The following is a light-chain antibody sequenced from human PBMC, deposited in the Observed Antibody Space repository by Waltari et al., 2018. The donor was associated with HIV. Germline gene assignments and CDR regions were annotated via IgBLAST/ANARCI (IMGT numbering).Light chain of an antibody. CDR2: GAS. CDR1: QSITNSY. J-gene: IGKJ4*01. CDR3: QQYGSSPPLT. Sequence: EIVLTQSPGTLSLSPGERATLSCRASQSITNSYLAWYQQKPGQAPRLLIYGASSRATGIPDRFSGSGSGTDFTLTISRLEPEDFAVYYCQQYGSSPPLTLGGGTKVEIK. V-gene: IGKV3-20*01.